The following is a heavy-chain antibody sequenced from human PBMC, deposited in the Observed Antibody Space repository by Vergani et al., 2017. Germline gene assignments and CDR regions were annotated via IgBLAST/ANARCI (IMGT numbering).Heavy chain of an antibody. D-gene: IGHD3-10*01. CDR3: ARDTKTAWFGDHGGAFDI. V-gene: IGHV4-4*02. J-gene: IGHJ3*02. CDR2: IYHSGST. Sequence: QVQLQESGPGLVKPSGTLSLTCAVSGGSISSSNWWSWVRQPPGKGLEWIGEIYHSGSTNYNPSLKSRVTISVDKSKNQFSLKLSSVTAAATAVYYCARDTKTAWFGDHGGAFDIWGQGTMVTVSS. CDR1: GGSISSSNW.